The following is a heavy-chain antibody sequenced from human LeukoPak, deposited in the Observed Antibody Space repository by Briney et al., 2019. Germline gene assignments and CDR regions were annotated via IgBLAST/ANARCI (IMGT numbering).Heavy chain of an antibody. D-gene: IGHD4-17*01. Sequence: PGGSLRLSCAASGFTFSSYSMNWVRQAPGKGLEWVSSISSSGSTIYYADSVKGRFTISRDNAKNSLYLQMNSLRAEDTAVYYCARAPFGYGVYQNWFDPWGQGTLVTVSS. CDR2: ISSSGSTI. V-gene: IGHV3-48*04. J-gene: IGHJ5*02. CDR1: GFTFSSYS. CDR3: ARAPFGYGVYQNWFDP.